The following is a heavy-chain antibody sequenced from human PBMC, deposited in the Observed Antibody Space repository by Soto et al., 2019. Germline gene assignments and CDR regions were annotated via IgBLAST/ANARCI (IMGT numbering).Heavy chain of an antibody. V-gene: IGHV3-33*01. CDR2: IRHDESNK. Sequence: QVQLVESGGGVVQPGRSLRLSCAASGFTFSSYGMQWVRQAPGKGLEWVAVIRHDESNKYYVDSVKGRFTISRDNSKNTLFRQRKSLRGEDTGVYYWARDSQRVGYHYYGMDVWGQGTTVTVS. J-gene: IGHJ6*02. CDR3: ARDSQRVGYHYYGMDV. CDR1: GFTFSSYG. D-gene: IGHD6-13*01.